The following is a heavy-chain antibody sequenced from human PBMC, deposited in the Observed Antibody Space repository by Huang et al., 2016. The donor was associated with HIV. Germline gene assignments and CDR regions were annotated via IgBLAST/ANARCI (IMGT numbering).Heavy chain of an antibody. Sequence: QLHLQESGPGLVKPSETLSLICTVSGGSISNNDYYWGWIRQSPGKGLEWIGSGYSGGTTSYNPSRKSRVTISMDMSKNECSLRLRSLSAADAAIYYCARHCPLQYGDLWTGFSYYFDFWSQGSPVTISS. CDR2: GYSGGTT. D-gene: IGHD3-3*01. J-gene: IGHJ4*02. CDR1: GGSISNNDYY. V-gene: IGHV4-39*01. CDR3: ARHCPLQYGDLWTGFSYYFDF.